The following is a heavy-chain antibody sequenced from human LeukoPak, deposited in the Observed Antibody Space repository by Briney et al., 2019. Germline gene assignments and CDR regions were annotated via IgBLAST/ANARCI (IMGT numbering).Heavy chain of an antibody. J-gene: IGHJ4*02. CDR1: GDSVSGYY. CDR3: ARLPSGGGHFDF. CDR2: IYYTGTT. V-gene: IGHV4-59*08. Sequence: SETLSLTCTVSGDSVSGYYWSWVRQPPGKGVECVGFIYYTGTTNYSPSLKSRVTISVDTSKNQFSLKLSSVAAADTAVYYCARLPSGGGHFDFWGQGILVTVSS. D-gene: IGHD2-15*01.